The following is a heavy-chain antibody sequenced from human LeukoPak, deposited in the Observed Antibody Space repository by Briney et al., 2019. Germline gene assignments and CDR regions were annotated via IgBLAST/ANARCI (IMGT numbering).Heavy chain of an antibody. V-gene: IGHV4-34*01. CDR2: INHSGST. CDR3: ARAGFLEWLLFDY. CDR1: GGSFGGYY. D-gene: IGHD3-3*01. Sequence: SETLSLTCAVYGGSFGGYYWSWIRQPPGKGLEWIGEINHSGSTNYNPSLKSRVTISVDTSKNQFSLKLSSVTAADTAVYYCARAGFLEWLLFDYWGQGTLVTVSS. J-gene: IGHJ4*02.